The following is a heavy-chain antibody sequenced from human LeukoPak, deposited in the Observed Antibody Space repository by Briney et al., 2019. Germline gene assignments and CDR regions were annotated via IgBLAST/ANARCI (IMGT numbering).Heavy chain of an antibody. Sequence: GGSLRLSCVAPGFTFSSSGMHWVRPAPGKGLEWVAVISNDGSNKYYADSVKGRFTISTDNSKNTQYLQIISRIAEDTAVYYCAKADCSTTSCYFDPWGQGTLVTVSS. J-gene: IGHJ5*02. CDR2: ISNDGSNK. V-gene: IGHV3-30*18. CDR1: GFTFSSSG. D-gene: IGHD2-2*01. CDR3: AKADCSTTSCYFDP.